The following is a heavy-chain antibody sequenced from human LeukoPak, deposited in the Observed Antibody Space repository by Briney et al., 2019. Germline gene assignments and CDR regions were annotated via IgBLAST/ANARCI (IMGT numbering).Heavy chain of an antibody. D-gene: IGHD3-3*01. CDR3: AALRSGVQYAFDI. CDR2: IVVGSGNT. Sequence: GASVKVSCKASGYTFTSSAMQWVRQARGQRLEWIGWIVVGSGNTNYAQKFQERVTITRDMSTSTAYMELSSLRSEDTAVYYCAALRSGVQYAFDIWGQGTMVTVSS. J-gene: IGHJ3*02. V-gene: IGHV1-58*02. CDR1: GYTFTSSA.